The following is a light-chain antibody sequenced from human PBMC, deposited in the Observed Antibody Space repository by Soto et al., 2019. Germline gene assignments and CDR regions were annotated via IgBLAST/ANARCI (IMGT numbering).Light chain of an antibody. Sequence: ENVMTQSPATLSGSPGERATLSCRASQSVNSNYLAWYQQKPGQAPRLLIYGISKRATDIPDRFSGSGSGTEFTLTISSLQPEDFATYYCQQHGQWPITFGQGTRLEIK. CDR1: QSVNSN. CDR2: GIS. CDR3: QQHGQWPIT. J-gene: IGKJ5*01. V-gene: IGKV3D-15*01.